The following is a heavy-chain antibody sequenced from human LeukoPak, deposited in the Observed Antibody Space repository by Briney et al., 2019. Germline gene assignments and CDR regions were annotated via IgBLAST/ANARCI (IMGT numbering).Heavy chain of an antibody. J-gene: IGHJ4*02. CDR1: GFTFSSYS. D-gene: IGHD3-22*01. Sequence: GGSLRLSCAASGFTFSSYSMNWVRQAPGKGLEWVSYISSSSSTIYYADSVKGRFTISRDNAKNSLYLQMNSLRAEDTAVYYCARVKDWYYYDSRFDYWGQGTLVIVSS. V-gene: IGHV3-48*01. CDR3: ARVKDWYYYDSRFDY. CDR2: ISSSSSTI.